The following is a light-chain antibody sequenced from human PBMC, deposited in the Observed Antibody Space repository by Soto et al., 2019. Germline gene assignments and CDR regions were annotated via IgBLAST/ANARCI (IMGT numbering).Light chain of an antibody. J-gene: IGKJ1*01. Sequence: EIVMTQSPATLSLSPGERATLSCRASQRVSSNLAWYQQKTGHAPRLLIYGASTKAPGIPARFSGSGSGAEVPLPISSLQSEDFAVYYCHQYNNWPLWTFGQGTKVEIK. V-gene: IGKV3-15*01. CDR2: GAS. CDR3: HQYNNWPLWT. CDR1: QRVSSN.